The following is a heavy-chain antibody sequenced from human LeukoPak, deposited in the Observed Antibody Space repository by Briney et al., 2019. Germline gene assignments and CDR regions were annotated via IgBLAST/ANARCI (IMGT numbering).Heavy chain of an antibody. D-gene: IGHD3-22*01. CDR1: GYTFTSYA. Sequence: EASVKVSCKASGYTFTSYAMNWVRQAPGQGLEWMGWINTNTGNPTYAQGFTGRFVFSLDTSVSTAYLQISSLKAEDTAVYYCARALSSPNSYYYDSSGYYPDAFDIWGQGTMVTVSS. CDR2: INTNTGNP. J-gene: IGHJ3*02. V-gene: IGHV7-4-1*02. CDR3: ARALSSPNSYYYDSSGYYPDAFDI.